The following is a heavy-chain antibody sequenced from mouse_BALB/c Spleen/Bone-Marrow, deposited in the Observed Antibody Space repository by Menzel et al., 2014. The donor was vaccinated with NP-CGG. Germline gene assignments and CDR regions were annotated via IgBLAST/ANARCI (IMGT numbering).Heavy chain of an antibody. CDR3: ARDYYGSSYFDY. D-gene: IGHD1-1*01. Sequence: QVQLQQPGPGLVAPSQSLSITCTVSGFSLTSYGVHWVRQPPGKGLEWLGVIWAGGSTNYNSALMSRLSISKDNSKSQVFLKMNGLQTDDTAMYYCARDYYGSSYFDYWGQGTTLTVSS. CDR1: GFSLTSYG. CDR2: IWAGGST. V-gene: IGHV2-9*02. J-gene: IGHJ2*01.